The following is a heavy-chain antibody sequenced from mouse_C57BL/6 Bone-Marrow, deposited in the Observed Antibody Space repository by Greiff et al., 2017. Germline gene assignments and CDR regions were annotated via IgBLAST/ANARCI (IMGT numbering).Heavy chain of an antibody. D-gene: IGHD3-2*02. CDR2: IYPRSGNT. CDR3: AGDSSGYVRFAY. CDR1: GYTFTSYG. Sequence: VKLMESGAELARPGASVKLSCKASGYTFTSYGISWVKQRTGQGLEWIGEIYPRSGNTYYNEKFKGKATLTADKSSSTAYMELRSLTSEDSAVYFCAGDSSGYVRFAYWGQGTLVTVSA. J-gene: IGHJ3*01. V-gene: IGHV1-81*01.